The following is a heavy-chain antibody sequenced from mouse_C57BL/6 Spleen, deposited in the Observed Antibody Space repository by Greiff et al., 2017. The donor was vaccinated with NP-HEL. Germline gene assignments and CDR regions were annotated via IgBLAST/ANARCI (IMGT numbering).Heavy chain of an antibody. J-gene: IGHJ2*01. CDR1: GYSITSGYY. CDR3: ARDRILTGKGYFDY. CDR2: ISYDGSN. V-gene: IGHV3-6*01. D-gene: IGHD4-1*01. Sequence: ESGPGLVKPSQSLSLTCSVTGYSITSGYYWNWIRQFPGNKLEWMGYISYDGSNNYNPSLKNRIPITRDTSKNQFFLKLNSVTTEDTATYYCARDRILTGKGYFDYWGQGTTLTVSS.